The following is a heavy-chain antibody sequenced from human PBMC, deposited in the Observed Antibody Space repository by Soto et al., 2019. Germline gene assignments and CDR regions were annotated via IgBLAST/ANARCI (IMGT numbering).Heavy chain of an antibody. J-gene: IGHJ5*02. CDR2: IVVGSGNK. V-gene: IGHV1-58*01. CDR1: GFTFTSSA. Sequence: GASVQVSCKASGFTFTSSAVQWVRQARGQRLEWIRWIVVGSGNKNYAQKFQESVTIIRDLSTRTAYMELSSLRSEDTAFYYCAAGLAAAGPGAWFDPWGQGTLVTVSS. CDR3: AAGLAAAGPGAWFDP. D-gene: IGHD6-13*01.